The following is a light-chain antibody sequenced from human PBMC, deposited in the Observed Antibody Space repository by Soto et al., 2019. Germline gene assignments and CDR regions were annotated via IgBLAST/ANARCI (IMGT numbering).Light chain of an antibody. CDR3: TSHTSSSTHV. Sequence: QSVLTQPASVSGSPGQSITISCTGTSSDIGGYDYVSWYQHHPGKAPKFIIYGVTNRPSGVSHRFSGSKSANTASLTISGLQAEDEADYYCTSHTSSSTHVFGTGTKVTVL. CDR1: SSDIGGYDY. J-gene: IGLJ1*01. CDR2: GVT. V-gene: IGLV2-14*01.